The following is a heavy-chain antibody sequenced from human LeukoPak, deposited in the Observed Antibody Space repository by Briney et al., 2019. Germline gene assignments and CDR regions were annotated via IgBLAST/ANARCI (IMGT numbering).Heavy chain of an antibody. J-gene: IGHJ4*02. CDR2: INPTGGST. D-gene: IGHD6-19*01. Sequence: GASVKVSCKASGYTFTSHYIHWVRQAPGQGLEWMGIINPTGGSTSYAQKFQGRVTMTRDTSTSTVYMELSSLRSEDTAVYYCAKDKQGSGWTLGYWGQGTLVTVSS. CDR3: AKDKQGSGWTLGY. CDR1: GYTFTSHY. V-gene: IGHV1-46*01.